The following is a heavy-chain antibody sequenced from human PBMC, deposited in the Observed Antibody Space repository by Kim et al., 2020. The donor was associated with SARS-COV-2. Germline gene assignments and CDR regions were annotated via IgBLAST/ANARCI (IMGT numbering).Heavy chain of an antibody. Sequence: ASVKVSCKASGYTFTSYAMNWVRQAPGQGLEWMGWINTNTGNPTYAPGFTGRFVFSLDTSVSTAYLQISSLKAEDTAVYYCARVPRVFWSGYYNTNWFDPWGQGTLVTVSS. CDR3: ARVPRVFWSGYYNTNWFDP. D-gene: IGHD3-3*01. V-gene: IGHV7-4-1*02. J-gene: IGHJ5*02. CDR2: INTNTGNP. CDR1: GYTFTSYA.